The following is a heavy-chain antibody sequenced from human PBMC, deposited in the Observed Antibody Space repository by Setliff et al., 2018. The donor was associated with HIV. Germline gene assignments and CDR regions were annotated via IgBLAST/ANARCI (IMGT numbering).Heavy chain of an antibody. J-gene: IGHJ4*02. CDR1: GFTFSSYS. CDR2: ISSSSSYI. D-gene: IGHD3-10*01. CDR3: AKHLAELLWFGELFGY. Sequence: PGGSLRLSCAASGFTFSSYSMNWVRQAPGKGLEWVSSISSSSSYIYYADSVKGRFTISRDNAKNSLYLQMNSLRAEDTAVYYCAKHLAELLWFGELFGYWGQGTLVTVSS. V-gene: IGHV3-21*01.